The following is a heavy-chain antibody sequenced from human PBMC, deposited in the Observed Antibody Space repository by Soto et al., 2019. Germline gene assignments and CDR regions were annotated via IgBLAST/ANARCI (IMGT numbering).Heavy chain of an antibody. CDR1: GYTLTELS. D-gene: IGHD2-15*01. CDR3: ATDGPDIVVVVAGRGAFDI. V-gene: IGHV1-24*01. Sequence: ASVKVSCKVSGYTLTELSMHCVRQSPGKGLEWMGGFDPEDGETIYAQKFQGRVTMTEDTSTDTAYMELSSLRSEDTAVYYCATDGPDIVVVVAGRGAFDIWGQGTMVTVSS. J-gene: IGHJ3*02. CDR2: FDPEDGET.